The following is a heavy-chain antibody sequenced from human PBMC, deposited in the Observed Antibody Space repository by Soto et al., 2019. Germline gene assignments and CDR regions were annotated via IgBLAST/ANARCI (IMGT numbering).Heavy chain of an antibody. J-gene: IGHJ6*02. CDR2: IIPIFGTA. CDR1: GGTFSSYA. Sequence: QVQLVQSGAEVKKPGSSVKVSCKASGGTFSSYAISWVRQAPGQGLEWMGGIIPIFGTANYAQKFQGRVTITADESTSTAYMELSSLRSEDTAVYYCASGLRYQLPPYYYYCGMDVWGHGTTVTVSS. V-gene: IGHV1-69*12. D-gene: IGHD2-2*01. CDR3: ASGLRYQLPPYYYYCGMDV.